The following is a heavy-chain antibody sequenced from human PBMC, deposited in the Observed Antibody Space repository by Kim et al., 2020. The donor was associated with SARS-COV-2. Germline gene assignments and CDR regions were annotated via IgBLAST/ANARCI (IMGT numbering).Heavy chain of an antibody. J-gene: IGHJ4*02. V-gene: IGHV2-5*01. D-gene: IGHD2-2*01. Sequence: YSPSLKSRLTVTKDTSKNQVVLTMTNMDPVDTATYYCAPFLHWYAPRLDYWGQGTLVTVSS. CDR3: APFLHWYAPRLDY.